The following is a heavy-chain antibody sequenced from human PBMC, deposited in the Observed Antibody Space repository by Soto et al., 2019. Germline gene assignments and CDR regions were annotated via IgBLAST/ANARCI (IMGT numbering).Heavy chain of an antibody. Sequence: SETLSLTCAVYGGSFSGYYWSWIRQPPGKGLEWIGEINHSGSTNYNPSLKSRVTISVDTSKNQFSLKLSSVTAADTAVYYCASTGSSGYYSYWGQGALVTVSS. D-gene: IGHD3-22*01. CDR3: ASTGSSGYYSY. CDR1: GGSFSGYY. CDR2: INHSGST. V-gene: IGHV4-34*01. J-gene: IGHJ4*02.